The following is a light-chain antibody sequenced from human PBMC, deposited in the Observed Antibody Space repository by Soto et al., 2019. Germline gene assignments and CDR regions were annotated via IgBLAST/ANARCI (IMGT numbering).Light chain of an antibody. Sequence: QSALTQPRSVSGSPGQSVTISCTGTSSDVGGYNYVSWYQQHPGKAPKLMIYDVSKRPSGVPDRWSGSKSGNTASLTISGLQAEDEADYYCCSYAGSDTSVFGGGTKLTVL. CDR1: SSDVGGYNY. CDR3: CSYAGSDTSV. J-gene: IGLJ3*02. V-gene: IGLV2-11*01. CDR2: DVS.